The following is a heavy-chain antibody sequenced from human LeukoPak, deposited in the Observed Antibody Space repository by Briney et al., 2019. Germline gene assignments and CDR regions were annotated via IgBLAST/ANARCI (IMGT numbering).Heavy chain of an antibody. D-gene: IGHD3-3*01. CDR2: INPNSGGT. CDR3: AREYYDFWSGYGGDLVDP. CDR1: GYTFTGYY. Sequence: ASVKVSCKASGYTFTGYYMHWVRQAPGQGLEWMGWINPNSGGTNYAQKFQGRVTMTRDTSISTAYMELSRLRSDDTAVYYCAREYYDFWSGYGGDLVDPWGQGTLVTVSS. J-gene: IGHJ5*02. V-gene: IGHV1-2*02.